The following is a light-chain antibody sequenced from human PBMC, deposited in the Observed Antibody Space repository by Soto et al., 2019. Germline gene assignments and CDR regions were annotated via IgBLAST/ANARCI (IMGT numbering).Light chain of an antibody. V-gene: IGKV3-15*01. CDR2: GAS. CDR3: QQYNDWPPWT. J-gene: IGKJ1*01. Sequence: IVMTQSPSTLSVPPRERATLSCRASQSVSSNLAWYQQRPGQAPRLLIYGASTRATGIPDRFSGSGSGTEFTLTISSLQSEDFAVYYCQQYNDWPPWTFGQGTKVDI. CDR1: QSVSSN.